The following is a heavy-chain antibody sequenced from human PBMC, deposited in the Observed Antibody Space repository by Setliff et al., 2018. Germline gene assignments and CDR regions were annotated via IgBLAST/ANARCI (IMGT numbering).Heavy chain of an antibody. D-gene: IGHD5-18*01. J-gene: IGHJ6*02. CDR1: GYTFTSYD. V-gene: IGHV1-8*02. Sequence: ASVKVSCKASGYTFTSYDINWVRQATGQGLEWMGWMNPNSGNTGYAQKLQGRVTMTTDTSTSTAYMELRSLRSDDTAVYYCARGLWVSYGSYYYYGMDVWGQGTTVTVSS. CDR2: MNPNSGNT. CDR3: ARGLWVSYGSYYYYGMDV.